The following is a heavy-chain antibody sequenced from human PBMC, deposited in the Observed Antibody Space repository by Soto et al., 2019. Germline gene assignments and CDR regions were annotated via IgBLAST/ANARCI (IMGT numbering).Heavy chain of an antibody. CDR1: GFTFSSYW. D-gene: IGHD6-13*01. J-gene: IGHJ4*02. CDR2: IKQDGSEK. CDR3: ARGWQQLVLYAFDY. V-gene: IGHV3-7*01. Sequence: GGSLRLSCAASGFTFSSYWMSWVRQAPGKGLEWVANIKQDGSEKYYVDSVKGRFTISRDNARNSLYLQMNSLRAEDTAVYYCARGWQQLVLYAFDYWGQGTLVTVSS.